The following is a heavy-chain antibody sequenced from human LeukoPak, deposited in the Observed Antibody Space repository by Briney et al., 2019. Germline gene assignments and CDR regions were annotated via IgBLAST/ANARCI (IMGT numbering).Heavy chain of an antibody. J-gene: IGHJ5*02. D-gene: IGHD4-11*01. Sequence: GASVKVSCKASGYTFTDYYFHWVRQAPGQGLEWMGWINPNSGGTHYAQKFQGRVTMTRDTSISTAYMELSSLTSDDTAVYYCARVVATVTNWFDPWGQGTLVTVSS. CDR1: GYTFTDYY. V-gene: IGHV1-2*02. CDR2: INPNSGGT. CDR3: ARVVATVTNWFDP.